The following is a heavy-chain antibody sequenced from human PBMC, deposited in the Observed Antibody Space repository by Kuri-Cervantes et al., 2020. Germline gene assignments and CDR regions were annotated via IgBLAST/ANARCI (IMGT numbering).Heavy chain of an antibody. V-gene: IGHV3-20*04. J-gene: IGHJ4*02. CDR1: GFTFDDYG. CDR3: ARARTMIVDVDF. Sequence: GESLKISCAASGFTFDDYGMSWVRQAPGKGLEWVSGINWNGGSTGYADSVKGRFTISRDNAKNSLYLQMNSLRAEDTALYYCARARTMIVDVDFWGQGTLVTVSS. D-gene: IGHD3-22*01. CDR2: INWNGGST.